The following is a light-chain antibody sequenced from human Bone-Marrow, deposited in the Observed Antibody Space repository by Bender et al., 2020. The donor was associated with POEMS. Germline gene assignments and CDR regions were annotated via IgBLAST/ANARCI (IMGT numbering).Light chain of an antibody. Sequence: QSALTQPPSASGSPGQSVTISCTGTSSDVRFYNYVSWYQQHPGKAPKLMIYEVTKRPSGVSSRFSGSKSGNTASLTISGLQAEDEADYHCCSYAGNSNWVFGGGTKLTVL. CDR3: CSYAGNSNWV. CDR2: EVT. V-gene: IGLV2-23*02. J-gene: IGLJ3*02. CDR1: SSDVRFYNY.